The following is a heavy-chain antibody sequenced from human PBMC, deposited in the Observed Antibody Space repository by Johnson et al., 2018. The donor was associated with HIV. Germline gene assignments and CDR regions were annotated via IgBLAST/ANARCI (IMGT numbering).Heavy chain of an antibody. CDR3: AKDGDDGDGPDGTKGAFDI. CDR1: GFTFDDYG. CDR2: INWNGGST. Sequence: VQLVESGGGVVRPGGSLRLSCAASGFTFDDYGMSWVRQAPGKGLEWVSGINWNGGSTGYADSVKARFTISRDDARNTLYLQMNSLRIEDTGLYYCAKDGDDGDGPDGTKGAFDIWGQGTMVTVSS. D-gene: IGHD5-24*01. J-gene: IGHJ3*02. V-gene: IGHV3-20*04.